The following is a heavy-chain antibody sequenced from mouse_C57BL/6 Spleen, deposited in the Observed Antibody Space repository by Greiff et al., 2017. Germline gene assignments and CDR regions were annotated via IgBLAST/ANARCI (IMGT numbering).Heavy chain of an antibody. CDR1: GFSLSTFGMG. D-gene: IGHD2-1*01. CDR3: ARAPYGNYENYYAMDY. CDR2: IWWDDDK. V-gene: IGHV8-8*01. Sequence: QVTLKVSGPGILQPSQTLSLTCSFSGFSLSTFGMGVGWIRQPSGKGLEWLAHIWWDDDKYYNPALKSRLTISKDTSKNQVFLKIANVDTADTATYYCARAPYGNYENYYAMDYWGQGTSVTVSS. J-gene: IGHJ4*01.